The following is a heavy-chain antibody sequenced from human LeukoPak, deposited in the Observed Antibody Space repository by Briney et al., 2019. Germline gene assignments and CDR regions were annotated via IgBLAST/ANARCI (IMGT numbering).Heavy chain of an antibody. CDR2: IKSKTDGGTT. CDR3: TTSPFMITFGGVIVVPSDY. V-gene: IGHV3-15*01. CDR1: GFTFSNAG. Sequence: GGSLRLSCAASGFTFSNAGMSWVRQAPGKGLEWVGRIKSKTDGGTTDYAAPVKGRFTISRDDSKNTLYVQMNSLKTEDTAVYYCTTSPFMITFGGVIVVPSDYWGQGTLVTVSS. D-gene: IGHD3-16*02. J-gene: IGHJ4*02.